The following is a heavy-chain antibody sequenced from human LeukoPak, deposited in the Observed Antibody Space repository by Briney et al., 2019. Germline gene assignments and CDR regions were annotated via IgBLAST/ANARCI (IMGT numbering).Heavy chain of an antibody. V-gene: IGHV3-23*01. Sequence: GGSLRLSCAASGFTFSSYAMSWVRQAPGKGLEWVSAIRGSGGSTYYADSVKGRFTISRDNSKNTLYLQMNSLRAEDTAVYYCAKDLLPTVTNWFDPWGQGTLVTVSS. J-gene: IGHJ5*02. D-gene: IGHD4-17*01. CDR1: GFTFSSYA. CDR3: AKDLLPTVTNWFDP. CDR2: IRGSGGST.